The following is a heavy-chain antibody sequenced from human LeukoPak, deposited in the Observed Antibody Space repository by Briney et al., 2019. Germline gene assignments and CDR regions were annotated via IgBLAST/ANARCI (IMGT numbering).Heavy chain of an antibody. V-gene: IGHV3-23*01. Sequence: GGSLRLSCAASGFTFSTYYMSWVRQAPGKGLEWVSAISGSGGSTYYADSVKGRFTISRDNSKNTLYLQMNSLRAEDTAVYYCARIIADYYDFWSGYFDYWGQGTLVTVSS. J-gene: IGHJ4*02. CDR3: ARIIADYYDFWSGYFDY. D-gene: IGHD3-3*01. CDR2: ISGSGGST. CDR1: GFTFSTYY.